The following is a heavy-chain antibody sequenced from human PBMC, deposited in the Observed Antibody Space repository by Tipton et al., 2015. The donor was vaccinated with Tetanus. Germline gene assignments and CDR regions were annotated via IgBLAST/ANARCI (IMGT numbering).Heavy chain of an antibody. Sequence: TLSLTCTVSGVSIGSYYWSWIRQPPGMGLEWVGYSFHGSSTNYNPSLKGRATISVDPSKNQISLKLTSVAAADAAIYYCARQTEGKFDYWGQGTLVTVSS. V-gene: IGHV4-59*08. CDR2: SFHGSST. CDR3: ARQTEGKFDY. J-gene: IGHJ4*02. D-gene: IGHD3-10*01. CDR1: GVSIGSYY.